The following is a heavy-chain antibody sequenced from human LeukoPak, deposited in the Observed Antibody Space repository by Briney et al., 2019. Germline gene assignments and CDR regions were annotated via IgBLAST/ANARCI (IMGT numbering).Heavy chain of an antibody. Sequence: GGSLRLSCAASGFTFSSYAMSWVRQAPGKGLEWVSAISGSGGSTYYADSVKGRFTISRDNSKDTLYLQMNSLRAEDTAVYYCAKGIRLMALRYFDLLYYFDYWGQGTLVTVSS. CDR1: GFTFSSYA. D-gene: IGHD3-9*01. CDR3: AKGIRLMALRYFDLLYYFDY. CDR2: ISGSGGST. V-gene: IGHV3-23*01. J-gene: IGHJ4*02.